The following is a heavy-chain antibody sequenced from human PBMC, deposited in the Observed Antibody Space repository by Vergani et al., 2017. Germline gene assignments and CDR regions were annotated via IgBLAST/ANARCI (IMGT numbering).Heavy chain of an antibody. J-gene: IGHJ4*02. Sequence: QVQLQESGPGLVKPSETLSLTCTVSGGSISSHYWSWTRQPPGKGLEWIGYIYYSGSTNYNPSLKSRVTISVDTSKNQFSLKLSSVTAADTAVYYCAKTTVTTSGNVDYWGQGTLVTVSS. V-gene: IGHV4-59*11. CDR2: IYYSGST. CDR1: GGSISSHY. D-gene: IGHD4-11*01. CDR3: AKTTVTTSGNVDY.